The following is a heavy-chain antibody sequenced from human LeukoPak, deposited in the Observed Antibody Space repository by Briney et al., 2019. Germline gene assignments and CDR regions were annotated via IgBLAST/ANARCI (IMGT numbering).Heavy chain of an antibody. CDR2: IYYGGST. Sequence: SETLSLTCTVSGGSISSSSYYWGWIRQPPGKGLEWIGSIYYGGSTYYNPSLKSRVTISVDTSKNQFSLKLSSVTAADTAVYYCARDLENWFDPWGQGTLVTVSS. CDR1: GGSISSSSYY. J-gene: IGHJ5*02. V-gene: IGHV4-39*07. D-gene: IGHD5-24*01. CDR3: ARDLENWFDP.